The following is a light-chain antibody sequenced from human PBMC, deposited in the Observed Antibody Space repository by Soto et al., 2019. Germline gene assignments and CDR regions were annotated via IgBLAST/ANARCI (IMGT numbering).Light chain of an antibody. CDR2: DNN. V-gene: IGLV1-51*01. CDR3: GTWDSSLSGVV. J-gene: IGLJ2*01. Sequence: QSVLTQPPSVSVAPGQTVTISCSGSSSNIGNNYVSWYQHVPGTAPELLIYDNNRRPSGIPDRFSGSKSGTSATLGITGLQTGDEADYYCGTWDSSLSGVVFGGGTKLTVL. CDR1: SSNIGNNY.